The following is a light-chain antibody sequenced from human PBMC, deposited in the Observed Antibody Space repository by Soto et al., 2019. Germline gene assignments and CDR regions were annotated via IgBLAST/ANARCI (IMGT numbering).Light chain of an antibody. CDR2: DVT. V-gene: IGLV2-11*01. J-gene: IGLJ1*01. CDR3: CSFEGTYTSFV. Sequence: QSALTQPRSVSGSPGQSVTISCTGCSSDVGGYNYVSWYQQQPGKAPKLLIYDVTIRTSGVSARFSGSKSGNTASLTISGLQAEDDADYFCCSFEGTYTSFVFGTGTKLTVL. CDR1: SSDVGGYNY.